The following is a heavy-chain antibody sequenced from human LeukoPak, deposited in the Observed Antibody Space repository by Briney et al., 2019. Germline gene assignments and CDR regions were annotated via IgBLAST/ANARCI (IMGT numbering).Heavy chain of an antibody. CDR3: ARQGYTYYYDSSGYYPFDY. CDR1: GGSFSGYY. CDR2: IYYSGST. Sequence: PSETLSLTCAVYGGSFSGYYWSWIRQPPGKGLEWIGSIYYSGSTYYNPSLKSRVTISVDTSKNQFSLKLSSVTAADTAVYYCARQGYTYYYDSSGYYPFDYWGQGTLVTVSS. V-gene: IGHV4-34*01. J-gene: IGHJ4*02. D-gene: IGHD3-22*01.